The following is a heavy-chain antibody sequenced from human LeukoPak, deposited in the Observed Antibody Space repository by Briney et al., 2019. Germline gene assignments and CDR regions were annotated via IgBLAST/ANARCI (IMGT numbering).Heavy chain of an antibody. V-gene: IGHV3-64*01. CDR3: ARDKAVTTEVTQHFQH. J-gene: IGHJ1*01. Sequence: PGGSLRLSCAASGFTFSSYAMHWVRQAPGKGLEYVSAISSNGGSTYYANSVKGRFTISRDNSKNTLYLQMGSLRAEDMAVYYCARDKAVTTEVTQHFQHWGQGTLVTVSS. D-gene: IGHD4-23*01. CDR1: GFTFSSYA. CDR2: ISSNGGST.